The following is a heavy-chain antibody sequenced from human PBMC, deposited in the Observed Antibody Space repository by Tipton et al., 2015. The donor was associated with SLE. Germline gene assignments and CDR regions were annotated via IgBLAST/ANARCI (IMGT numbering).Heavy chain of an antibody. Sequence: TLSLTCTVSGGSISSGDYYWSWIRQPPGKGLEWIGYIYYSGSTYYNPSLKSRVTISVDTSKNQFSLKLSSVTAADTAVYYCARGGELLTFDYWGRGTLVTVSS. CDR2: IYYSGST. CDR1: GGSISSGDYY. J-gene: IGHJ4*02. V-gene: IGHV4-30-4*01. CDR3: ARGGELLTFDY. D-gene: IGHD1-26*01.